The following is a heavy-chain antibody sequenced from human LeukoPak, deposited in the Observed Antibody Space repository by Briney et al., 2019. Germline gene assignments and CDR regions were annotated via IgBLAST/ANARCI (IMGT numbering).Heavy chain of an antibody. D-gene: IGHD3-9*01. V-gene: IGHV3-21*01. CDR3: ARAGTKLRYFDWSDY. J-gene: IGHJ4*02. Sequence: PGGSLRLSCAASGFTFSSYSMNWVRQAPGKGLEWVSSISSSSSYIYYADSVKGRFTISRDNAKNSLYLQMNSLRAEDTAVYYCARAGTKLRYFDWSDYWGQGTLVTASS. CDR1: GFTFSSYS. CDR2: ISSSSSYI.